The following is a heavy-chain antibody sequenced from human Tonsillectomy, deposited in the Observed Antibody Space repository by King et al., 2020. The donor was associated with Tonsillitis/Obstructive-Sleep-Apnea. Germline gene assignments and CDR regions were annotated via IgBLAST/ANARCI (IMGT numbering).Heavy chain of an antibody. CDR3: NRDSYYDCLIGYSYYFDY. V-gene: IGHV3-49*04. Sequence: VQLVESGGGLVQPGRSLRLSCTGSGFTFGDYAMNWVRQAPGKGLEWVGYIRSKAYGGTTEYAAFVKGRFTISRDDSKSIAYLQMNSLKNVDNAVYYCNRDSYYDCLIGYSYYFDYWGQGTLVTVSS. CDR1: GFTFGDYA. CDR2: IRSKAYGGTT. D-gene: IGHD3-3*01. J-gene: IGHJ4*02.